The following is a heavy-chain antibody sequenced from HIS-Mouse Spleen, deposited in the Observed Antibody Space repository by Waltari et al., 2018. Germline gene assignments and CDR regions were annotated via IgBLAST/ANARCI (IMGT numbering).Heavy chain of an antibody. CDR2: IYYSGST. Sequence: QLQLQESGPGLVKPSETMSLTCTVPGGSISSSSYYWGWIRQPPGKGRGWIGSIYYSGSTYYNPSLKSRVTISVDTSKNQFSLKLSSVTAADTAVYYCAREIPYSSSWYDWYFDLWGRGTLVTVSS. J-gene: IGHJ2*01. CDR3: AREIPYSSSWYDWYFDL. D-gene: IGHD6-13*01. V-gene: IGHV4-39*07. CDR1: GGSISSSSYY.